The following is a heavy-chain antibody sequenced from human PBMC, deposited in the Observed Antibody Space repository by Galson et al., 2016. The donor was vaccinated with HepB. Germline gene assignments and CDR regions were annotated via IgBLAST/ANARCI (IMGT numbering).Heavy chain of an antibody. CDR2: IYYSGST. J-gene: IGHJ4*02. V-gene: IGHV4-39*01. CDR1: GDSISRSSYY. CDR3: SRRDGGMGTTMLDY. Sequence: LSLTCTFSGDSISRSSYYWGWIRQSPGKGLEWIGSIYYSGSTAYNPSLKSRVTISLDTSNNQFSLKLSSVTAADTAVYYCSRRDGGMGTTMLDYWGQGTLVTVSS. D-gene: IGHD1-26*01.